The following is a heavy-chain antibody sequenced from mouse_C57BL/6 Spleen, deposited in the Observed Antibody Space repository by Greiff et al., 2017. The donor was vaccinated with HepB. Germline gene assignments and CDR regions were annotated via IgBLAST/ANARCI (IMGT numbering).Heavy chain of an antibody. CDR1: GYTFTSYW. Sequence: VQLQQPGAELVKPGASVKLSCKASGYTFTSYWMHWVKQRPGQGLEWIGMIHPNSGSTNYNEKFKSKATLTVDKSSSTAYMQLSSLTSEDSAVYYCARDGYQAFYYAMDYWGQGTSVTVSS. J-gene: IGHJ4*01. CDR2: IHPNSGST. D-gene: IGHD2-3*01. CDR3: ARDGYQAFYYAMDY. V-gene: IGHV1-64*01.